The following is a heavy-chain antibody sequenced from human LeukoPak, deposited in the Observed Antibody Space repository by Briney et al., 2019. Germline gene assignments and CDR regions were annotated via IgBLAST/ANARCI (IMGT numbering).Heavy chain of an antibody. CDR2: IKSTTDGGTT. V-gene: IGHV3-15*01. CDR3: TAGNRRGADGAFDI. Sequence: NPGGSLRLSCAASGFTFSNAWMSWVRPAPGKGLEWVGRIKSTTDGGTTDYAAPVKGRFTISRDDSENTLYLQMNSLKAEDTAVYYCTAGNRRGADGAFDIWGQGTMVTVCS. CDR1: GFTFSNAW. D-gene: IGHD1-26*01. J-gene: IGHJ3*02.